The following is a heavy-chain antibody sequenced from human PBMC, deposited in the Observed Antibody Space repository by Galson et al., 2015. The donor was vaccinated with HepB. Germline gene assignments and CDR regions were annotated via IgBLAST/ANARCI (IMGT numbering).Heavy chain of an antibody. V-gene: IGHV1-46*01. Sequence: SVKVSCKASGYTFTSYYMHWVRQAPGQGLEWMGIINPSGGSTSYAQKFQGRVTMTRDTSTSTVYMELSSLRSEDTAVYYCARDGSIGGYKGVFDYWGQGTLVTVSS. J-gene: IGHJ4*02. CDR2: INPSGGST. CDR1: GYTFTSYY. CDR3: ARDGSIGGYKGVFDY. D-gene: IGHD1-1*01.